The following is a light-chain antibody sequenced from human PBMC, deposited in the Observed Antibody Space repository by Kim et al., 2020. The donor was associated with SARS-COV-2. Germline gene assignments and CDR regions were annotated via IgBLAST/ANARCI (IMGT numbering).Light chain of an antibody. J-gene: IGKJ4*01. CDR3: QQSYSTRLT. CDR2: GAS. CDR1: HTITSY. V-gene: IGKV1-39*01. Sequence: PSLGDRAPTSCRTSHTITSYLNWYQQKPGEAPSLLIYGASTWRSGVPSRFSGSGSGTEFTLSISSLQPEDSAPYYCQQSYSTRLTFGGGTKVDIK.